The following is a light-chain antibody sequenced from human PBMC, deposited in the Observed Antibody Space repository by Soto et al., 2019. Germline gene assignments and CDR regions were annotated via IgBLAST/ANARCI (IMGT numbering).Light chain of an antibody. CDR3: QQRSNWQYT. CDR2: DTS. Sequence: EIVLTQSPATLSLSPGERATLSCRASQRVSSYSAWYQQKPGQAPRLLIYDTSNRSTGIPARFSGSRPGTDFTLTISGLEPEDFGVYYCQQRSNWQYTFGLGTRLEIK. J-gene: IGKJ2*01. V-gene: IGKV3D-11*02. CDR1: QRVSSY.